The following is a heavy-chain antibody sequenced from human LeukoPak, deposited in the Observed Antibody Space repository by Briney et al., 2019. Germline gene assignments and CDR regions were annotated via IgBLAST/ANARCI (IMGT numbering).Heavy chain of an antibody. CDR1: GFTFSNYW. Sequence: GGSLRLSCAASGFTFSNYWMSWVRQAPGKGLEWVANIKQDGTEKYYVDSVQGRFTISRDNSKNTLYLQMNSVRTEDTAVYYCAKDQYSAEGASDYWGQGTLVTVSS. D-gene: IGHD5-12*01. V-gene: IGHV3-7*01. CDR3: AKDQYSAEGASDY. CDR2: IKQDGTEK. J-gene: IGHJ4*02.